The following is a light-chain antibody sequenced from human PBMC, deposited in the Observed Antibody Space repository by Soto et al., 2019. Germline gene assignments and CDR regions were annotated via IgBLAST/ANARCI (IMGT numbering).Light chain of an antibody. CDR3: SLYTSENAYV. V-gene: IGLV2-18*01. Sequence: QSVLTQPPSVSGSPGQSVTISRTGTSTDFVSYNRVSWYQQPPGTAPKLMIYEVSKRPSGVPDRFSGSKSGNTASLTISGLQAADEADYYCSLYTSENAYVFGTGTKV. CDR1: STDFVSYNR. J-gene: IGLJ1*01. CDR2: EVS.